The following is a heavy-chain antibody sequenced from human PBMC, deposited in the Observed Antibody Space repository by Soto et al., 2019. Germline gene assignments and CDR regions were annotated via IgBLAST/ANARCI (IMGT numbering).Heavy chain of an antibody. Sequence: QVQLQESRPGLVKPSQTLSLTCSVSGGSISRDSYYWTWIRQHPGKGLEWIGYIYYTGITHYSPSLRTRVTISVDTSNSQFSLNLNSVTAADTAVYYCATGTSSWFESWGQGTLVTVSS. D-gene: IGHD1-1*01. CDR1: GGSISRDSYY. V-gene: IGHV4-31*03. CDR2: IYYTGIT. J-gene: IGHJ5*01. CDR3: ATGTSSWFES.